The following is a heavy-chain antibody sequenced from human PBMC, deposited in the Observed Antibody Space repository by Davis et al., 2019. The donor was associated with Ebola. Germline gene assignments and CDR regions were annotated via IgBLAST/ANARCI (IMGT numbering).Heavy chain of an antibody. J-gene: IGHJ3*02. V-gene: IGHV3-30*02. CDR3: AKDARRYFDWVDAFDI. CDR2: IRYDGSNK. CDR1: GFTFSSYG. D-gene: IGHD3-9*01. Sequence: GGSLRLSCAASGFTFSSYGMHWVRQAPGKGLEWVAFIRYDGSNKYYADSVTGRFTISRANSKNTLYLQMNGLRAEDTAVYYCAKDARRYFDWVDAFDIWGQGTMVTVSS.